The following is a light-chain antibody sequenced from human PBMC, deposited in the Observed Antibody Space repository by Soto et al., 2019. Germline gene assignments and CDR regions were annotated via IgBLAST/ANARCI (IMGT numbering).Light chain of an antibody. CDR3: VSFAGGTYV. V-gene: IGLV2-8*01. CDR2: DVN. J-gene: IGLJ1*01. CDR1: SSDVGAYTF. Sequence: QSALTQPPSASGSPGQSVTISCTGTSSDVGAYTFVSWSYQHPGKAPKLMVYDVNRRPPGVPDRFFGSKSGNTASLTVSGLQAGDEADYYCVSFAGGTYVFGTGTMLTVL.